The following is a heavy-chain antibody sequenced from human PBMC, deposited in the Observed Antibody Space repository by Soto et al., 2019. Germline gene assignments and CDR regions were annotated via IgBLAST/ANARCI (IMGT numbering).Heavy chain of an antibody. J-gene: IGHJ4*02. D-gene: IGHD3-22*01. CDR2: IYYSGST. CDR3: ARERNNYYDTSRYYFDY. Sequence: QVQLQESGPGLVKPSQTLSLTCTVSGGSISSGDYYWSWIRQPPGKGLEWIGYIYYSGSTYYNPSLKSRVTISVDTSKNPFSLKLSSVTAAHTAVYYCARERNNYYDTSRYYFDYWGQGTLVTVSS. V-gene: IGHV4-30-4*01. CDR1: GGSISSGDYY.